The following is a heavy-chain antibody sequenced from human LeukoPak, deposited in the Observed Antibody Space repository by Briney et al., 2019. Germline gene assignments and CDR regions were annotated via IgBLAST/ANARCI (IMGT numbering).Heavy chain of an antibody. D-gene: IGHD5-18*01. Sequence: GRSLRLSCAASGFTLSSYGMHWVRQAPGKGLEWVAVISYDGSNKYYADSVKGRFTISRDNSKNTLYLQMNSLRAEDTAVYYCAKVGSAMVYYYYYYGMDVWGQGTTVTVSS. J-gene: IGHJ6*02. V-gene: IGHV3-30*18. CDR1: GFTLSSYG. CDR2: ISYDGSNK. CDR3: AKVGSAMVYYYYYYGMDV.